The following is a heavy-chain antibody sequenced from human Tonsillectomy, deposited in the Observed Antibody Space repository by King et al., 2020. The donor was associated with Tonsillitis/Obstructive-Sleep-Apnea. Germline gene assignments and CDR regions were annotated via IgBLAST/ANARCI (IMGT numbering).Heavy chain of an antibody. CDR2: IWYDGSNK. Sequence: VQLVESGGGVVQPGRSLRLSCEASGFTFSSYGMHWVRQAPGKGLEWVAHIWYDGSNKYYADSVKGRFTISRDNSKNKLYLQMNSLRAEDTAVNYCSSPLSLYFYGMDVWGQGTTVTVSS. V-gene: IGHV3-33*01. J-gene: IGHJ6*02. D-gene: IGHD5/OR15-5a*01. CDR1: GFTFSSYG. CDR3: SSPLSLYFYGMDV.